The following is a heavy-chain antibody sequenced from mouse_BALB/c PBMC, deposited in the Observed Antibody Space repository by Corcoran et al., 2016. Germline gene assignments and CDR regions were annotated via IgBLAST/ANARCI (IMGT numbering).Heavy chain of an antibody. D-gene: IGHD2-3*01. CDR2: INPYNDGT. Sequence: EVQLQQYGPELVKPGASVKMSCKASGYTFTSYVMHWVKQKPGQGLEWIGYINPYNDGTKYNEKFKGKATLTSDKSSSTAYMELSSLTSADSAVYYCARDADGYVYYYAMDYWGQGTSVTVSS. CDR1: GYTFTSYV. V-gene: IGHV1S136*01. J-gene: IGHJ4*01. CDR3: ARDADGYVYYYAMDY.